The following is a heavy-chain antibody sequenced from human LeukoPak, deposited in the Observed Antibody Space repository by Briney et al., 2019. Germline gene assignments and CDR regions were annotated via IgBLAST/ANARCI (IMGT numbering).Heavy chain of an antibody. CDR1: GGSISSGGYY. D-gene: IGHD3-3*01. Sequence: SETLSLTCTVSGGSISSGGYYWSWIRQPPGKGLEWIGYIYHSGSTYYNPSLKSRVTISVDRSKNQFSLKLSSVTAADTAVYYCARVAIFGAHQGDYWGQGTLVTVSS. V-gene: IGHV4-30-2*01. J-gene: IGHJ4*02. CDR3: ARVAIFGAHQGDY. CDR2: IYHSGST.